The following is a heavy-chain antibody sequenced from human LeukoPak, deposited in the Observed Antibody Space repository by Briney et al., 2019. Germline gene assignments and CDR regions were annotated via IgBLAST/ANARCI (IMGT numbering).Heavy chain of an antibody. J-gene: IGHJ6*02. CDR3: AATLTVTAGSTYYGMDV. CDR1: GLSFATSA. V-gene: IGHV1-58*01. CDR2: TVVGSGHT. D-gene: IGHD4-17*01. Sequence: ASVKVSCKASGLSFATSAVQWVRQARGQRLEWIGWTVVGSGHTNYAQKFQGTVTISRDMSTNTAYLELTSLRSEDTAVYYCAATLTVTAGSTYYGMDVWGQGTTITVSS.